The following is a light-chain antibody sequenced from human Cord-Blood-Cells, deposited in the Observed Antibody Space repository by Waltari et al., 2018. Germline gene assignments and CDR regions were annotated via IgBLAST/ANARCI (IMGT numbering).Light chain of an antibody. Sequence: QSALTQPASVSGSPGPSITISCTGTSSDVGGYNYVPWYQHHPGKAPKLMIYDVSNRPSGVSNRVSGSKSGNTASLTISGLQAEDEADYYCSSYTSSSTWVFGGGTKLTVL. J-gene: IGLJ3*02. CDR3: SSYTSSSTWV. V-gene: IGLV2-14*03. CDR2: DVS. CDR1: SSDVGGYNY.